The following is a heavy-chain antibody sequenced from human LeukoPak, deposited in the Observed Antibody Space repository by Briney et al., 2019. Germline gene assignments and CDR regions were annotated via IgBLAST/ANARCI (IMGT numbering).Heavy chain of an antibody. CDR3: ARSLITSIDY. Sequence: KASETLSLTCTVSGGSISSSSYYWGWIRQPPGKGLEWIGTIYYSGSTHYNPSLKSRVTISVDTSKNQFSMKLSSVTAADTAVYYCARSLITSIDYWGQGTLVTVSS. CDR1: GGSISSSSYY. CDR2: IYYSGST. V-gene: IGHV4-39*01. J-gene: IGHJ4*02.